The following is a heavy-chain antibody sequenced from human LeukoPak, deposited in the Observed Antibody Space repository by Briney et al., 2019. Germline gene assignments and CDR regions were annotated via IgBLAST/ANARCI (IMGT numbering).Heavy chain of an antibody. V-gene: IGHV3-21*01. CDR3: ARDVSREWGGYSYAKYSWFDP. D-gene: IGHD5-18*01. Sequence: PGGSLRLSCAASGFTFSSYSMNWVRQAPGKGLEWVSSISSSSSYIYYADSVKGRFTISRDNAKNSLYLQMNSLRAEDTAVYYCARDVSREWGGYSYAKYSWFDPWGQGTLVTVSS. J-gene: IGHJ5*02. CDR2: ISSSSSYI. CDR1: GFTFSSYS.